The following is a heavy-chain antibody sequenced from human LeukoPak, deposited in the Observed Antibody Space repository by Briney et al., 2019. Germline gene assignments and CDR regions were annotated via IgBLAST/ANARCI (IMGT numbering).Heavy chain of an antibody. J-gene: IGHJ3*02. Sequence: ASVKVSCKASGYTFTGYYMHWVRQAPGQGLGWMGWINPNSGGTNYAQKFQGRVTMTRDTSISTAYMELSRLRSDDTAVYYCARDGSIVGNYDAFDIWGQGTMVTVSS. CDR3: ARDGSIVGNYDAFDI. D-gene: IGHD3-22*01. CDR1: GYTFTGYY. V-gene: IGHV1-2*02. CDR2: INPNSGGT.